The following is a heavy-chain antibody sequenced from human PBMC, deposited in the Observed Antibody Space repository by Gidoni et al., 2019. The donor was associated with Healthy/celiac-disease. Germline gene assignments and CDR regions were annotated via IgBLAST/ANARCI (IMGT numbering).Heavy chain of an antibody. CDR3: ARVVAGTVHFVY. CDR1: GYTFTSYG. Sequence: QVQLVLSGAEVKKPGASVMVSCKASGYTFTSYGISWVRQAPGQGLEWMGWISAYNGNTNYAQKLQGRVTMTTDTTTSTAYMELRSRRSDDTAVYYCARVVAGTVHFVYWGQGTLVTVSS. J-gene: IGHJ4*02. V-gene: IGHV1-18*01. CDR2: ISAYNGNT. D-gene: IGHD6-19*01.